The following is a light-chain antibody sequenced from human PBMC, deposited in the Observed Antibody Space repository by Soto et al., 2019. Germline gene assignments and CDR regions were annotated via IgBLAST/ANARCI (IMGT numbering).Light chain of an antibody. J-gene: IGKJ4*01. CDR3: QQLKSYPPT. CDR1: QGINSY. CDR2: SAF. V-gene: IGKV1-9*01. Sequence: DIQLTQSPSFLSASVGDRVTITCRASQGINSYLAWYQVKAGKAPNLLIYSAFTLESGVPSRFSGSGSGTEFTLTISSLQPEDFATYYCQQLKSYPPTVGGGTKLEIK.